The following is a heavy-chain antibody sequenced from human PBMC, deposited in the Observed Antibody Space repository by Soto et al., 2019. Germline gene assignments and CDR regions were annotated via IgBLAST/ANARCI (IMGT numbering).Heavy chain of an antibody. CDR2: ISSNSAYI. CDR3: TRDASRDSSARGWFDP. D-gene: IGHD6-13*01. V-gene: IGHV3-21*01. Sequence: GSLRLSCAASGFTFRSFTMNWVRQAPGKGLEWVSTISSNSAYIYYTDALRGRFTISRDNAKNSLHLQMNSLRAEDTAVYYCTRDASRDSSARGWFDPWGPGTLVTV. J-gene: IGHJ5*02. CDR1: GFTFRSFT.